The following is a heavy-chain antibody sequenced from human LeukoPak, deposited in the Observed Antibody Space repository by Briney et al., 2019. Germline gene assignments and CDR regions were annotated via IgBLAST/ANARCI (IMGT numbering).Heavy chain of an antibody. CDR2: INHSGST. D-gene: IGHD3-3*01. V-gene: IGHV4-34*01. J-gene: IGHJ5*02. CDR3: ARGQTITIFGVVIPFDP. CDR1: GGSFSGYY. Sequence: NPSETLSLTCAVYGGSFSGYYWSWIRQPPGKGLEWIGEINHSGSTNYNPSLKSRVTISVDTSKNQFSLKLSSVTAADTAVYYCARGQTITIFGVVIPFDPWGQGTLVTVSS.